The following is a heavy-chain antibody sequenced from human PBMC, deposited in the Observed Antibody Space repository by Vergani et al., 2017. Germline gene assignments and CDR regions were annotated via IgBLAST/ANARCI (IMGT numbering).Heavy chain of an antibody. CDR3: ARMGGYDEGDAFRIGYFDS. CDR1: GDSISSGVYY. V-gene: IGHV4-31*03. CDR2: IYSTGST. Sequence: QVQLQESGPGLVKPSQTLSLTCSVSGDSISSGVYYWNWIRQQPGKGLEWIGYIYSTGSTHHNPSFRRRINMSVDTSKNQFSLKLNSVTAADTAMYYCARMGGYDEGDAFRIGYFDSWGPGILVTVSS. J-gene: IGHJ4*02. D-gene: IGHD3-22*01.